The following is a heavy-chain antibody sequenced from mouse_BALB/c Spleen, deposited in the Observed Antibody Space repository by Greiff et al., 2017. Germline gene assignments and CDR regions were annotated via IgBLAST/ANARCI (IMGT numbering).Heavy chain of an antibody. CDR1: GYTFTDYN. Sequence: VQLQQSGAELVKPGASVKISCKASGYTFTDYNMHWVKQSHGKSLEWIGYIYPYNGGTGYNQKFKSKATLTVDNSSSTAYMELRSLTSEDSAVYYCARGYYGYEAWFAYWGQGTLVTVSA. J-gene: IGHJ3*01. CDR3: ARGYYGYEAWFAY. D-gene: IGHD2-2*01. V-gene: IGHV1S29*02. CDR2: IYPYNGGT.